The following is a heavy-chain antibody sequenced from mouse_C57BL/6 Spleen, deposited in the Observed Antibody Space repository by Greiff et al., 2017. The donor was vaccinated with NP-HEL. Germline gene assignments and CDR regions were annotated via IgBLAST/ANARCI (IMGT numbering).Heavy chain of an antibody. CDR1: GFNIKDDY. CDR2: IDPENGDT. D-gene: IGHD2-4*01. J-gene: IGHJ3*01. CDR3: TTWGDYDASY. Sequence: EVQLVESGAELVRPGASVKLSCTASGFNIKDDYMHWVKQRPEQGLEWIGWIDPENGDTEYASKFQGKATITADTSSNTAYLQLSSLTSEDTAVYYCTTWGDYDASYWGQGTLVTVSA. V-gene: IGHV14-4*01.